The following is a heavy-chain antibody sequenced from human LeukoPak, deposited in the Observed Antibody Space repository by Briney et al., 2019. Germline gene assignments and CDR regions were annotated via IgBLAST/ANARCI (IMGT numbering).Heavy chain of an antibody. CDR1: TDSFSSHY. Sequence: SETLSLTCAVSTDSFSSHYWTWIRQPPGKGLEWIGYIFFIGSTNYNPSLKSRVTISIDTSKNQYSLELASVTAADTAVYYCARDLVTVTKGFDIWGQGTMVSVSS. CDR2: IFFIGST. CDR3: ARDLVTVTKGFDI. V-gene: IGHV4-59*11. D-gene: IGHD4-17*01. J-gene: IGHJ3*02.